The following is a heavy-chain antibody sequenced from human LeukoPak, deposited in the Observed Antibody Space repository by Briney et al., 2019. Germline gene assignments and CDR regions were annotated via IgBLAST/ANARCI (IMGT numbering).Heavy chain of an antibody. D-gene: IGHD1-26*01. J-gene: IGHJ3*02. CDR1: GYTLTELS. CDR2: FDPEDGET. CDR3: ATDHSVGVSTDAFDI. V-gene: IGHV1-24*01. Sequence: ASVKVSCKVSGYTLTELSMHWVRQAPGKGLEWMGGFDPEDGETIYAQKFQGRVTMTEDTSTDTAYMELSSLRSEDTAAYYCATDHSVGVSTDAFDIWGQGTMVTVSS.